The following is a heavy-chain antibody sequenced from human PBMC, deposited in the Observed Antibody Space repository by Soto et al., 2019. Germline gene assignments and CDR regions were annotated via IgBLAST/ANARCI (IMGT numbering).Heavy chain of an antibody. Sequence: GGSLRLSCAASGFTFRNHAMHWVRQAPGKGLECLAVIAYDGSNAFYRDSVKGRFTISRDNSKNTLYLQMNSLRAEDTAVYYCARGLAQYYGMDVWGQGTTVTVSS. CDR3: ARGLAQYYGMDV. J-gene: IGHJ6*02. CDR2: IAYDGSNA. V-gene: IGHV3-30-3*01. CDR1: GFTFRNHA. D-gene: IGHD3-22*01.